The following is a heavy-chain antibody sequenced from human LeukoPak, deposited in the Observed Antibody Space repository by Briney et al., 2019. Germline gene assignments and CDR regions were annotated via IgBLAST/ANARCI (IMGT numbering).Heavy chain of an antibody. Sequence: PSETLSLTCTVSDGSISSSDYYWTWIRQPPGKGLEWIGYIYSSGSTYYNPSLKSRVTMSVDTSKNQFSLKLSSVTAADTAVYYCARFGDYYGSRLTPDYWGQGTLVTVSS. CDR2: IYSSGST. V-gene: IGHV4-30-4*01. CDR1: DGSISSSDYY. J-gene: IGHJ4*02. CDR3: ARFGDYYGSRLTPDY. D-gene: IGHD3-10*01.